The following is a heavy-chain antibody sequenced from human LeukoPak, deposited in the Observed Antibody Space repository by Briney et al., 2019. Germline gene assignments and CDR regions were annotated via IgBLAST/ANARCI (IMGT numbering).Heavy chain of an antibody. CDR3: ARDGTDYYFDY. J-gene: IGHJ4*02. CDR2: TYYSGST. Sequence: SETLSLTCTVSGGSISSYYWSWIRQPPGKGLEWIGYTYYSGSTNYNPSLKSRVTISVDTSKNQFSLKLSSVTAADTAVYYCARDGTDYYFDYWGQGTLVTVSS. V-gene: IGHV4-59*01. CDR1: GGSISSYY.